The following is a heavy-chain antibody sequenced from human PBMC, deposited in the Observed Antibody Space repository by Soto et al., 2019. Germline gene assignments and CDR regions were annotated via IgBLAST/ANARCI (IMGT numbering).Heavy chain of an antibody. V-gene: IGHV1-69*12. D-gene: IGHD2-21*02. CDR3: ASNIVVVTAILFDAFDI. Sequence: QVQLVQSGAEVKKPGSSVKVSCKASGGTFSSYAISWVRQAPGQGLEWMGGIIPIFGTANYAQKFQGRVTITADESTSTAYMELSSLRSEDTAVYYCASNIVVVTAILFDAFDIWGQGTMVTVSS. J-gene: IGHJ3*02. CDR1: GGTFSSYA. CDR2: IIPIFGTA.